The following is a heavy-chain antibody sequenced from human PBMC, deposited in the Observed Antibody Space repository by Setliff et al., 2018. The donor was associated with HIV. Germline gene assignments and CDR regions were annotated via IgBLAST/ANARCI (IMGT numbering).Heavy chain of an antibody. D-gene: IGHD2-2*01. CDR3: AKDIIPAGLFHDL. CDR2: IKTDGSSK. Sequence: PGGSLRLSCAASGFTFSTYWMHWVRQAPGKGLVWVSRIKTDGSSKSYADSVKGRFTISRDNAKNTLFLQMNSLRAEDTALYYCAKDIIPAGLFHDLWGQGTLVTVSS. J-gene: IGHJ5*02. V-gene: IGHV3-74*01. CDR1: GFTFSTYW.